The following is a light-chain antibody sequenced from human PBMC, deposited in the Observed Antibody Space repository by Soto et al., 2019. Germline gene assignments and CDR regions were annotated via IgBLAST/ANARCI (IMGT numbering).Light chain of an antibody. J-gene: IGKJ1*01. CDR1: QSINSD. CDR3: QQRNMWPRT. V-gene: IGKV3-11*01. CDR2: DAS. Sequence: EIVLTQSPATLSLSPGERATLSCRASQSINSDLAWYQQRPGQAPRLLIYDASNRAPGIPARFGGSGSGADFTLSISSLEPEDFAVYYCQQRNMWPRTLGHGTKVDIK.